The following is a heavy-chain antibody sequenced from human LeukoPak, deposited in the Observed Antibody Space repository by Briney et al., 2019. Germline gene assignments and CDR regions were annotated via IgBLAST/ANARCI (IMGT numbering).Heavy chain of an antibody. Sequence: SETLSLTCAVYGGSFSGYYWSWIRQPPGKGLEWIGEINHSGSTNYNPSLKSRVTISVDTSKNQFSLKLSSVTAADTAVYYCARDGFWSGYPDYWGQGTLVTVSS. CDR2: INHSGST. CDR3: ARDGFWSGYPDY. CDR1: GGSFSGYY. J-gene: IGHJ4*02. D-gene: IGHD3-3*01. V-gene: IGHV4-34*01.